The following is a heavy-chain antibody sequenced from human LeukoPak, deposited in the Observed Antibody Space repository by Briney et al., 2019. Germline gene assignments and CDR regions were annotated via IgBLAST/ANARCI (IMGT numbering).Heavy chain of an antibody. CDR2: MNPNSGNT. Sequence: ASVKVSCKASGYTFTCYDINWVRQAPGEGLEWMGWMNPNSGNTGYAQKFQGRVTMTRNTSISTAYMELSSLRSEDTAVYYCARGFMITFGGVYFDYWGQGTLVTVSS. J-gene: IGHJ4*02. D-gene: IGHD3-16*01. CDR1: GYTFTCYD. CDR3: ARGFMITFGGVYFDY. V-gene: IGHV1-8*01.